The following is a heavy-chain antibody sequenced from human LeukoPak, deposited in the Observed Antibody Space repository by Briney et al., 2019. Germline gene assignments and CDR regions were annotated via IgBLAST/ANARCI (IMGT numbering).Heavy chain of an antibody. V-gene: IGHV4-39*01. CDR1: GGSISSSSYY. Sequence: SETLSLTCTVSGGSISSSSYYWGWIRQPPGKGLEWIGSIYYSGSTYYSPSLRSRVTISVDTSKNHFSLKLSSVTPADTAVYFCARQFHIFSSGWYDYWGQGTLVTVSS. CDR3: ARQFHIFSSGWYDY. D-gene: IGHD6-19*01. J-gene: IGHJ4*02. CDR2: IYYSGST.